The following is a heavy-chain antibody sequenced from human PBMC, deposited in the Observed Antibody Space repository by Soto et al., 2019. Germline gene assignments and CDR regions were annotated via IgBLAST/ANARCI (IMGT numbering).Heavy chain of an antibody. CDR2: INPNSGGT. CDR1: AATFSSYA. CDR3: ARGRGGSDIVVVVAAMTAFDY. J-gene: IGHJ4*02. Sequence: ASANVSCKASAATFSSYAISWVRQAPGQGLEWMGWINPNSGGTNNAQKFQGWVTMTRDTSISTAYMELSRLRSDDTAVYYCARGRGGSDIVVVVAAMTAFDYWGQRTLVTVSS. D-gene: IGHD2-15*01. V-gene: IGHV1-2*04.